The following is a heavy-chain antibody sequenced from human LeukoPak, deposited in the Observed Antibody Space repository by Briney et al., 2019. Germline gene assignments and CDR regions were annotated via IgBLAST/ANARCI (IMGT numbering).Heavy chain of an antibody. D-gene: IGHD5-12*01. V-gene: IGHV3-30*02. CDR1: GFTFSSYG. Sequence: GGSLRLSCAASGFTFSSYGMHWVRQAPGKGLEWVAFIRYDGSNKYYADSVKGRFTISRDNSKNTLYLQMNSLRAEDTAVYYCARDGFNYSGYVLGYWGQGTLVTVSS. CDR3: ARDGFNYSGYVLGY. CDR2: IRYDGSNK. J-gene: IGHJ4*02.